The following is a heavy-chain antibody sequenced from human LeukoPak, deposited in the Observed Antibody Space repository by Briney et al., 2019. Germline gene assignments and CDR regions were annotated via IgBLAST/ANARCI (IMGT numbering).Heavy chain of an antibody. D-gene: IGHD6-19*01. CDR2: IYHSGST. J-gene: IGHJ4*02. CDR1: GGSISSGGYS. Sequence: SETLSLTCAVSGGSISSGGYSWSWLRQPPGQGLEWIGYIYHSGSTYYNPSLKSRVTISVDRSKNQFSLKLSSVTAADTAVYYCARAAEGDYFDYWGQGTLVTVSS. V-gene: IGHV4-30-2*01. CDR3: ARAAEGDYFDY.